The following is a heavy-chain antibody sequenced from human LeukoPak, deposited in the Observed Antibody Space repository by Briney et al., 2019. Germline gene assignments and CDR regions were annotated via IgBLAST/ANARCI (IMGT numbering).Heavy chain of an antibody. CDR1: GFTFSSYA. J-gene: IGHJ4*02. CDR2: ITASGGGT. CDR3: ARASDYGDYEGFDY. Sequence: PGGSLRLSCAASGFTFSSYAMNWVRQAPGRGLEWVSVITASGGGTYYADSVKGRFTISRDNSKNTLYLQMNSLRAEDTAVYYCARASDYGDYEGFDYWGQGTLVTASS. V-gene: IGHV3-23*01. D-gene: IGHD4-17*01.